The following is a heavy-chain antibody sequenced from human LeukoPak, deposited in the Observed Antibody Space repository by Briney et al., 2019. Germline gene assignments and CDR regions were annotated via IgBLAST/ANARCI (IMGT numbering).Heavy chain of an antibody. J-gene: IGHJ4*02. CDR1: IHLSSYA. V-gene: IGHV3-23*01. CDR3: AKRRDSSGFYPPFDY. CDR2: ITSSGEST. D-gene: IGHD3-22*01. Sequence: PGGSETLLCSLWIHLSSYAMSWVRQAPGKGLEWVSAITSSGESTYYADSVKGRFTISRDNSKNTLYLQMNSLRAEDTAVYYCAKRRDSSGFYPPFDYWGQGTLVTVSS.